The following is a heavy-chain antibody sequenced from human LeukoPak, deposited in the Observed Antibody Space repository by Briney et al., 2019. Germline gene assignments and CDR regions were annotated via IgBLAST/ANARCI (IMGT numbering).Heavy chain of an antibody. Sequence: GGSLRLSCAASGFTFSDYYMSWVRQAPGKGLEWVSYISSSGSTIYYADSVKGRFTISRDNAKNSLYLQMNSLRAEDTAVYYCARPRPYSSGLIDYWGQGTLVTVSS. V-gene: IGHV3-11*04. CDR3: ARPRPYSSGLIDY. D-gene: IGHD6-19*01. CDR1: GFTFSDYY. CDR2: ISSSGSTI. J-gene: IGHJ4*02.